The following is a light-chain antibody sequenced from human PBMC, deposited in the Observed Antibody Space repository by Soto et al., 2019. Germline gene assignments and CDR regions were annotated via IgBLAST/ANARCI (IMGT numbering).Light chain of an antibody. V-gene: IGLV2-14*01. Sequence: QSALTQPASVSGSPGQSITISCTGTSSDVGGYNYVSWYQQHPGKAPTLMIYDVSDRPSGVSNRFSGSKSGNTASLTISGLQAEDEADYYCSSYTSSSPLGVVFGGGTKLTVL. CDR1: SSDVGGYNY. J-gene: IGLJ2*01. CDR2: DVS. CDR3: SSYTSSSPLGVV.